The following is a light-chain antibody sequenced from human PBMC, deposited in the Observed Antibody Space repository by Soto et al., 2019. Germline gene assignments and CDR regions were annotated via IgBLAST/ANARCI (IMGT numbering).Light chain of an antibody. V-gene: IGKV3-15*01. CDR2: GAS. Sequence: EIVMTQTPSTLSVSPGERATLSCRASQSVSSNLAWYQQKPGQAPRLLIYGASTRATGFPARFSGSGSGTDVTLSISSLQSEDFAVYYCHQYHNWPQTFGQGTKLEIK. CDR1: QSVSSN. CDR3: HQYHNWPQT. J-gene: IGKJ2*01.